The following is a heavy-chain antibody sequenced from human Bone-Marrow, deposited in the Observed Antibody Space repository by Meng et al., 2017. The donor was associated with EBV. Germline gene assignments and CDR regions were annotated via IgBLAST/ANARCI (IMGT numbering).Heavy chain of an antibody. D-gene: IGHD6-13*01. CDR3: ARPGSSWYPYWYFDL. J-gene: IGHJ2*01. CDR2: INPSGGTT. CDR1: GYTFTSYY. Sequence: QVQLVQSGAEVRKPGASMKVSCKASGYTFTSYYIHWVRQAPGQGLEWMGIINPSGGTTTYAQKFQGRVTMTRDTSISTAYTELSSLRSEDTAVYYCARPGSSWYPYWYFDLWGRGTLVTVSS. V-gene: IGHV1-46*01.